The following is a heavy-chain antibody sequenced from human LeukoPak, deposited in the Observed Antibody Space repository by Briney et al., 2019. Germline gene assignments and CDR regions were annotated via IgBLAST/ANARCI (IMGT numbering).Heavy chain of an antibody. CDR2: ISSSSSYT. CDR1: GFTFSDYY. CDR3: AAGLVVIDAFDI. D-gene: IGHD3-22*01. J-gene: IGHJ3*02. V-gene: IGHV3-11*06. Sequence: GGSLRLSCAASGFTFSDYYMSWIRQAPRKGLEWVSYISSSSSYTNYADSVKGRFTISRDNAKNSLYLQMNSLRAEDTAVYYCAAGLVVIDAFDIWGQGTMVTVSS.